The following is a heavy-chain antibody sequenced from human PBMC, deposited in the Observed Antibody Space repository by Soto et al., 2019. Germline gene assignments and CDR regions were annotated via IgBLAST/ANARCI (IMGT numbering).Heavy chain of an antibody. D-gene: IGHD6-13*01. V-gene: IGHV4-39*01. CDR1: GGSISSSSYY. J-gene: IGHJ3*02. Sequence: SETLSLTCTVSGGSISSSSYYWGWIRQPPGKGLEWIGSIYYSGSTYYNPSLKSRVTISVDTSKNQFSLKLSSVTAADTAVYYCARQEQQLVRSSLHDAFDIWGQGTMVTVSS. CDR2: IYYSGST. CDR3: ARQEQQLVRSSLHDAFDI.